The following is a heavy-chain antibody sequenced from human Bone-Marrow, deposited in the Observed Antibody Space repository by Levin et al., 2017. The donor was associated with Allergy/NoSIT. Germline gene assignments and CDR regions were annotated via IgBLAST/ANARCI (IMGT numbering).Heavy chain of an antibody. CDR1: GQSITTFY. J-gene: IGHJ5*02. D-gene: IGHD5-12*01. CDR2: IFHTGNT. V-gene: IGHV4-59*13. CDR3: ARSRSCDSTTCYDDYNYLAP. Sequence: SETLSLTCTVSGQSITTFYWSWIRQPPGKGREWIGHIFHTGNTNYSPSPKSRVTMSLDTSKNQLSLKLTSVTAADTAVYYCARSRSCDSTTCYDDYNYLAPWGQGAPVIVSS.